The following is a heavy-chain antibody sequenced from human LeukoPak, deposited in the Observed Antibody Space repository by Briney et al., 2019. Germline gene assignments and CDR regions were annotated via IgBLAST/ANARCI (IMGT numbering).Heavy chain of an antibody. D-gene: IGHD1-26*01. CDR2: IKQDGSNK. V-gene: IGHV3-7*01. CDR1: GFTFSSYW. J-gene: IGHJ4*02. CDR3: ARVDWEGSGSYYFDY. Sequence: GGSLRLSCAASGFTFSSYWMSWVRQAPGKGLEWVANIKQDGSNKYYADSVKGRFAISRDNSKNTLFLQMNNLRAEDTAVYYCARVDWEGSGSYYFDYWGQGTLVTVSS.